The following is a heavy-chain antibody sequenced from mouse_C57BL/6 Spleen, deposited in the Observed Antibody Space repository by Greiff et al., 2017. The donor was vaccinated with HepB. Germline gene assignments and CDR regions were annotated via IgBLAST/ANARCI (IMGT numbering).Heavy chain of an antibody. D-gene: IGHD4-1*02. Sequence: QVQLQQSGAELVKPGASVKISCKASGYAFRSYWMHWVKQRPGKGLEWIGQIYPGDGDTNYNGKFKGKATLTADKSSSTAYMQLSSLTSEDSAVYFCARLNWDWYVDVWGTGTTVTVSS. CDR3: ARLNWDWYVDV. J-gene: IGHJ1*03. V-gene: IGHV1-80*01. CDR2: IYPGDGDT. CDR1: GYAFRSYW.